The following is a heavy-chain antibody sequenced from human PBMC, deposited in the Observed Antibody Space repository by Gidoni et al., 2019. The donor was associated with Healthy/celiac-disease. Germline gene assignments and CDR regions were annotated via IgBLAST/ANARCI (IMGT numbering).Heavy chain of an antibody. CDR3: ARDGDYYDSSGYYPDAFDI. J-gene: IGHJ3*02. V-gene: IGHV1-69*01. CDR1: GATFSSYA. CDR2: IIPIFGTA. Sequence: QVQLVQSGAEVKKPGSSVKVSCKASGATFSSYAISWVRQAPGQGLEWMGGIIPIFGTANYAQKFQGRVTITADESTITAYMELSSLRSEDTAVYYCARDGDYYDSSGYYPDAFDIWGQGTMVTVSS. D-gene: IGHD3-22*01.